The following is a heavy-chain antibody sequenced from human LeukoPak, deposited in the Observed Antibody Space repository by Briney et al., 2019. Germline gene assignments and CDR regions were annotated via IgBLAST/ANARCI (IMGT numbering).Heavy chain of an antibody. V-gene: IGHV3-48*01. CDR1: GFTFSSYS. D-gene: IGHD4-17*01. Sequence: PGGSLRLSCTASGFTFSSYSMNWVRQAPGKGLEWVSYISSSGSTISYADSVQGRLTISRDNAKNSLYLQMNSLRAEDTAVYYCARVPTTYGMDVWGQGTTVTVSS. CDR2: ISSSGSTI. CDR3: ARVPTTYGMDV. J-gene: IGHJ6*02.